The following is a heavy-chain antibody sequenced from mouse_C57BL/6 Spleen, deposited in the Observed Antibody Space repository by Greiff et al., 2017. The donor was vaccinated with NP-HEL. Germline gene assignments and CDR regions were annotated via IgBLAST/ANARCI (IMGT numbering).Heavy chain of an antibody. V-gene: IGHV2-2*01. J-gene: IGHJ3*01. CDR3: ARKALYDYDGFAY. Sequence: VQLQQSGPGLVQPSQSLSITCTVSGFSLTSYDVHWVRQSPGKGLEWLGVIWSGGSTDYNAAFISRLSISKDNSKIQVFFKMNSLQADDTAIYYCARKALYDYDGFAYWGQGTLVTVSA. CDR2: IWSGGST. D-gene: IGHD2-4*01. CDR1: GFSLTSYD.